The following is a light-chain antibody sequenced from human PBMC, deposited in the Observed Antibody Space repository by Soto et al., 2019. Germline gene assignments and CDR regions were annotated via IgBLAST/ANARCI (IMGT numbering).Light chain of an antibody. V-gene: IGLV1-47*01. CDR1: SSNIESNF. CDR2: RNN. CDR3: TVWDDSLRGRL. J-gene: IGLJ2*01. Sequence: VLTQPPSASGTPGQRVTISCSGSSSNIESNFVYWYQQFPGTAPRLLIYRNNQRPSGVPDRFSGSKSGTSASLAISALRSEDEADYYCTVWDDSLRGRLFGGGTKVTVL.